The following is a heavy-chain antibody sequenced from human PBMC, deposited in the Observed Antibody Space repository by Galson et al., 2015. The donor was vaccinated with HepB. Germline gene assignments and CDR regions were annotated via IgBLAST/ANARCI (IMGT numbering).Heavy chain of an antibody. CDR3: TTDCGDDSSPFPSSDAFDI. CDR2: IKSKTHGGTT. CDR1: GFPFSNAW. V-gene: IGHV3-15*01. J-gene: IGHJ3*02. Sequence: SLRLSCAASGFPFSNAWMSWVRQAPGKGLEWIGRIKSKTHGGTTDYAAPVKGRYTISRDDSKNTLYLQMNSLKTEDSAVYYCTTDCGDDSSPFPSSDAFDIWAKGQWSPSLQ. D-gene: IGHD3-22*01.